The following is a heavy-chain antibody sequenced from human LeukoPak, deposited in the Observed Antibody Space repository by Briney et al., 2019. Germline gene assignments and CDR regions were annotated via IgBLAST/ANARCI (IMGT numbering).Heavy chain of an antibody. D-gene: IGHD3-10*01. CDR3: AKAGGAYGSGSYSED. J-gene: IGHJ4*02. CDR1: GFTFSSYG. V-gene: IGHV3-30*18. CDR2: ISYDGSNK. Sequence: PGGSLRHSCAASGFTFSSYGMHWVRQAPGKGVEWVAVISYDGSNKYYADSVKGRFTISRDNSKNTLYLQMNSLRAEDTAVYYCAKAGGAYGSGSYSEDWGQGTLVTVSS.